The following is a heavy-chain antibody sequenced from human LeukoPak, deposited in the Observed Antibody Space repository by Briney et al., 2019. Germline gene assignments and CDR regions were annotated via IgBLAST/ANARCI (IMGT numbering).Heavy chain of an antibody. CDR1: GFTFSSYA. D-gene: IGHD3-22*01. CDR3: ARAPDSSGYYYISDY. J-gene: IGHJ4*02. V-gene: IGHV3-23*01. Sequence: GGSLRLSCAASGFTFSSYAMSWVRQAPGKGLEWVSAISGSGGSTYYADSVKGRFTISRDNSKNTLYLQMNSLRAEDTAVYYCARAPDSSGYYYISDYWGQGTLVTVSS. CDR2: ISGSGGST.